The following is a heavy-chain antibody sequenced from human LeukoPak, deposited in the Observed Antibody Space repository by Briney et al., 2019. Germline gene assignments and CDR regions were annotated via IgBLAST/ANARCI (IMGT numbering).Heavy chain of an antibody. CDR1: GGPIRSYY. Sequence: SETLSLTCTVSGGPIRSYYWSWIRQSPGKGLEWIGYIYYSGGTNYNPSLKSRVTISVDTSKNQFSLKLNSVTAADTAVYYCARIPVPTVTTIYYYMDVWGKGTTVTVSS. D-gene: IGHD4-11*01. V-gene: IGHV4-59*01. CDR3: ARIPVPTVTTIYYYMDV. J-gene: IGHJ6*03. CDR2: IYYSGGT.